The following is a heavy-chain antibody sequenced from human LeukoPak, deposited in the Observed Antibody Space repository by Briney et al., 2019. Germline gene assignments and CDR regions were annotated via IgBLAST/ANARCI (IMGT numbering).Heavy chain of an antibody. D-gene: IGHD3-3*01. CDR3: AKSFYDFWSGYSDNWFDP. CDR2: INGIGGST. V-gene: IGHV3-23*01. CDR1: GFPFRCHA. Sequence: PGGPLTHSHAASGFPFRCHAMSWLGPAPAKGRAGVSAINGIGGSTYYAVSLKGRFTISSDHSKNTLYLQMNSLRAEDTAVYYCAKSFYDFWSGYSDNWFDPWGQGTLVTVS. J-gene: IGHJ5*02.